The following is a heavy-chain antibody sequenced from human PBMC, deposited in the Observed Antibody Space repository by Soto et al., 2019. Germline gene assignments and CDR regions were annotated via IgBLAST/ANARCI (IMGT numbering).Heavy chain of an antibody. CDR1: GYTFTSYD. CDR3: ARERKGMDV. J-gene: IGHJ6*02. V-gene: IGHV1-8*01. Sequence: QLVQSGAEVKKPGASVKVSCKASGYTFTSYDINWVRQATGQGLEWTGWMNPNSGNTGYAQKXQXRXTMXRNTSRSTAYMELSSLRSEDTAVYYCARERKGMDVWGQGTTVTVSS. CDR2: MNPNSGNT.